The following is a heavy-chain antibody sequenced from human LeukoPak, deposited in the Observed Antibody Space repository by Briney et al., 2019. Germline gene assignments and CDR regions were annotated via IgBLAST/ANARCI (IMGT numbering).Heavy chain of an antibody. CDR3: ARKYSSGY. Sequence: GGSLRLSCAASGFTFSSYEMHWVRQAPGKGLEWISYITSSGSTTYYADSVKGRFTISRDNAKNSLYLQMTSLRAEDTAVYYCARKYSSGYWGQGPLVTVSS. V-gene: IGHV3-48*03. D-gene: IGHD3-9*01. J-gene: IGHJ4*02. CDR2: ITSSGSTT. CDR1: GFTFSSYE.